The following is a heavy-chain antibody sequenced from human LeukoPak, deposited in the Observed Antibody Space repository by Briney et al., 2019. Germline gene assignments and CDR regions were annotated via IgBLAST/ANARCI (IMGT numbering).Heavy chain of an antibody. CDR1: GGTFSSYA. D-gene: IGHD3-22*01. CDR3: ARDLGIVVVITKGHAFDI. V-gene: IGHV1-69*05. CDR2: IIPIFGTA. J-gene: IGHJ3*02. Sequence: SVKVSCKASGGTFSSYAVSWVRQAPGQGLEWMGRIIPIFGTANYAQKFQGRVTITTDESTSTAYMELSSLRSEDTAVYYCARDLGIVVVITKGHAFDIWGQGTMVTVSS.